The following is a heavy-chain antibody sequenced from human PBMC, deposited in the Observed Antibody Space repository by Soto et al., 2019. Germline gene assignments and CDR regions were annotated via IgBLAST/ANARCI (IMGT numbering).Heavy chain of an antibody. CDR1: GGSISSYY. J-gene: IGHJ6*02. CDR2: IYYSGST. V-gene: IGHV4-59*01. Sequence: PSETLSLTCTVSGGSISSYYWSWIRQPPGKGLEWIGYIYYSGSTNYNPSLKSRVTISVDTSKNQFSLKLSSVTAADTAVYYCARVLGYCSSTSCPYGMDVWGQGTTVTVSS. CDR3: ARVLGYCSSTSCPYGMDV. D-gene: IGHD2-2*01.